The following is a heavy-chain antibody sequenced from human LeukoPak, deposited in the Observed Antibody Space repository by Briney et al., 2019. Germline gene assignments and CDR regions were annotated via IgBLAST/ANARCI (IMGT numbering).Heavy chain of an antibody. J-gene: IGHJ4*02. CDR3: AKDLDYGSGPLDY. Sequence: GGSLRLSCAASGFTFNNYAMSWVRQAPGKGLEWVSSISGSGTSTYYADSVKGRFTISRDNSKNTLYLQMNSLRAEDTAVYYCAKDLDYGSGPLDYWGQGTLVTVSS. V-gene: IGHV3-23*01. D-gene: IGHD3-10*01. CDR1: GFTFNNYA. CDR2: ISGSGTST.